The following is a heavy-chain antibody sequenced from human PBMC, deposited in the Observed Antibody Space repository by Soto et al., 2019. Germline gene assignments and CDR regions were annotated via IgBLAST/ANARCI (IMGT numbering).Heavy chain of an antibody. V-gene: IGHV4-4*02. CDR1: GGSISSSNW. CDR2: IYHSGST. J-gene: IGHJ4*02. CDR3: ARAAMGGSSWPFDY. D-gene: IGHD6-13*01. Sequence: QVQLQESGPGLVKPSGTLSLTCAVSGGSISSSNWWSWVRQPPGNGLEWIGEIYHSGSTNYNPSLRSRDTISVDKSKNQFSLKLSSVTAADTAVYYCARAAMGGSSWPFDYWGQGTLVTVSS.